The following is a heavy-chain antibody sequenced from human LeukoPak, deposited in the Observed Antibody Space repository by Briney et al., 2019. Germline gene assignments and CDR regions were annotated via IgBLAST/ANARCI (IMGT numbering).Heavy chain of an antibody. CDR1: GYTFTSYN. CDR3: ARGTGSSGYNFDY. J-gene: IGHJ4*02. CDR2: MNPNSGNT. Sequence: ASVNVSCKASGYTFTSYNINWVRQATGQGLEWMGWMNPNSGNTGYAQKFQGRGTMTRNTSISTAYMELSSLRSEDTAVYYCARGTGSSGYNFDYWGQGALVTVSS. V-gene: IGHV1-8*01. D-gene: IGHD3-22*01.